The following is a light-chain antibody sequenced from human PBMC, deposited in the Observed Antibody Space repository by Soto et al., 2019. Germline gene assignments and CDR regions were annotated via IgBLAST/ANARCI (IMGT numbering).Light chain of an antibody. CDR1: SSDVGGYNY. Sequence: QSALTQPPSASGSPGQSVAISCSGTSSDVGGYNYVSWYQQHPGKAPKLMIYDINKRPSGVPDRFSGSKSGNTASLTVSGLQAEDEADYYCISYAGSNKPAFGGGTKLTVL. J-gene: IGLJ2*01. V-gene: IGLV2-8*01. CDR3: ISYAGSNKPA. CDR2: DIN.